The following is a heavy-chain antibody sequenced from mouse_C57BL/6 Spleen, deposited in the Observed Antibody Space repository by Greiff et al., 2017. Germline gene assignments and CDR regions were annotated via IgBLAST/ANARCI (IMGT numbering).Heavy chain of an antibody. Sequence: QVQLQQPGAELVQPGASVKMSCTASGYTFTSYWITWVKQRPGQGLEWIGDIYPGSGSTNYNEKLTSKATLTVDTSSCPAYMQLSSLTSEDSAVYYCASGAGYGSSNYFDDWGKGTTLTVSS. V-gene: IGHV1-55*01. CDR2: IYPGSGST. D-gene: IGHD1-1*01. CDR3: ASGAGYGSSNYFDD. J-gene: IGHJ2*01. CDR1: GYTFTSYW.